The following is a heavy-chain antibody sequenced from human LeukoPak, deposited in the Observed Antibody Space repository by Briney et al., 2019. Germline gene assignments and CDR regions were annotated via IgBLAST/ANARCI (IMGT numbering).Heavy chain of an antibody. CDR2: ISAYNGNT. Sequence: ASVKVSCKASGYTFTSYGISWVRQAPGQGLEWMGWISAYNGNTNYAQKLQGRVTMTTDTSTSTAYMELSSLRSEDTAVYYCAADRITIFGVAPPRFDYWGQGTLATVSS. V-gene: IGHV1-18*01. CDR1: GYTFTSYG. CDR3: AADRITIFGVAPPRFDY. J-gene: IGHJ4*02. D-gene: IGHD3-3*01.